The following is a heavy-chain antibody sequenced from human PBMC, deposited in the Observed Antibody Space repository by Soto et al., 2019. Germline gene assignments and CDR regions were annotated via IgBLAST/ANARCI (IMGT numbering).Heavy chain of an antibody. D-gene: IGHD6-13*01. CDR1: GFTFSSYG. CDR3: AKDELLAAAGSVGFDY. J-gene: IGHJ4*02. CDR2: ISYDGSNK. Sequence: QVQLVESGGGVVQPGRSLRLSCAASGFTFSSYGMHWVRQAPGKGLEWVAVISYDGSNKYYADSVKGRFTISRDNSKNTLYLQMNSLRAEDTAVYYCAKDELLAAAGSVGFDYWGQGTLVTVSS. V-gene: IGHV3-30*18.